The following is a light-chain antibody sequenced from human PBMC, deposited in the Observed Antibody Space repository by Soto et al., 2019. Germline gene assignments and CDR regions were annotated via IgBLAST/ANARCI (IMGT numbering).Light chain of an antibody. Sequence: QPVLTQSPSASASLGASVKLTCTLSSGHSSYAIAWHQQQPEKGPRYLMKLNSDGSHSKGDGIPDRFSGSSSGAERYLTISSLQSEDEADYYCQTWGTGMRVFGTGTKLTV. CDR2: LNSDGSH. CDR3: QTWGTGMRV. V-gene: IGLV4-69*01. CDR1: SGHSSYA. J-gene: IGLJ1*01.